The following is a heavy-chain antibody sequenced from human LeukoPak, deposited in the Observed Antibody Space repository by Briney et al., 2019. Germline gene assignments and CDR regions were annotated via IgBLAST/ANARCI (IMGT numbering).Heavy chain of an antibody. D-gene: IGHD3-22*01. CDR2: LYYSGT. CDR1: GGSISSSSYY. CDR3: ARIYYDSSGSYYSRGYYFDF. Sequence: SETLSPTCTVSGGSISSSSYYWGWIRQPPGKGLEWIGSLYYSGTSYNPSLKSRVTISVDTSKNQFSLKLSSVTAADTAVYYCARIYYDSSGSYYSRGYYFDFWGQGTLVTVSS. J-gene: IGHJ4*02. V-gene: IGHV4-39*01.